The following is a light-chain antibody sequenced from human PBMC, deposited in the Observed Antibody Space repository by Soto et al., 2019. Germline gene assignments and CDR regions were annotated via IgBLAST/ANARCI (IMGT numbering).Light chain of an antibody. Sequence: QCAPTQPASVSGSPGRSITISCTGTSSDVGGYNHVSWYQHHPGKAPKLMIFDVSNRPSGVSNRFSGSKSGNTASLTIFGLQPEDEADYYCSSYTTSNTRQIVFGTGTKVTVL. V-gene: IGLV2-14*03. CDR1: SSDVGGYNH. CDR2: DVS. J-gene: IGLJ1*01. CDR3: SSYTTSNTRQIV.